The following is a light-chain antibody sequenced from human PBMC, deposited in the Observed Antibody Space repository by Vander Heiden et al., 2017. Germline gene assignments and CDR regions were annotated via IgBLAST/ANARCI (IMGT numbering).Light chain of an antibody. CDR1: QSVSSY. Sequence: EMLFPQPPATLSLSPGERATLSCRASQSVSSYLAWYQQKPGQAPRLLIYDASNRATGIQARFSGSGSGTDFTLTISSLEPEDFAVYYCQQRSNWPPLLTFGGGTKVEIK. CDR3: QQRSNWPPLLT. J-gene: IGKJ4*01. V-gene: IGKV3-11*01. CDR2: DAS.